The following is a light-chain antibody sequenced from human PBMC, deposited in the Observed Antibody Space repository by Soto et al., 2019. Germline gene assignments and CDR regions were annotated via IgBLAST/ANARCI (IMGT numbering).Light chain of an antibody. Sequence: ENVLTQSPGTLSLALGDRDTLTCRTSQSVSYNSLAWYQQKPGQAPRLLIYGASNRATGIPDRFSGSGSGTDFALTISGLVSEDFAVYYCQQYATSPLTFGGGTKVEIK. J-gene: IGKJ4*01. CDR2: GAS. CDR3: QQYATSPLT. CDR1: QSVSYNS. V-gene: IGKV3-20*01.